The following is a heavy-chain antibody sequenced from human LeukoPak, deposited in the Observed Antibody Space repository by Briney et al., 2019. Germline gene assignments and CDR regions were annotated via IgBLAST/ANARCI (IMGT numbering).Heavy chain of an antibody. Sequence: GGSLRLSCAASGFTFNSYTLNWVRQAPGKGLEWVAVISYDGSNKYYADSVKGRFTISRDNSKNTLYLQLNSLRGEDTAVYYCARGRVSSSTWYSTYYYFFYMDFWGKGTTVTVSS. D-gene: IGHD4-11*01. J-gene: IGHJ6*03. CDR2: ISYDGSNK. CDR3: ARGRVSSSTWYSTYYYFFYMDF. CDR1: GFTFNSYT. V-gene: IGHV3-30*04.